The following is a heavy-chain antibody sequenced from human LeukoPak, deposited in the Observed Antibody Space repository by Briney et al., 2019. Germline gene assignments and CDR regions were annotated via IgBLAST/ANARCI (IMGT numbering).Heavy chain of an antibody. CDR3: ARDPFLDYYDSSGYSYYFDY. Sequence: GGSLRLSCAASGFTFSSYAMSWVRQAPGKGLEWVSAISGSGGSTYYADSVKGRFTISRDNSKNTLYLQMNSLRAEDTAVYYCARDPFLDYYDSSGYSYYFDYWGQGTLVTVSS. J-gene: IGHJ4*02. CDR2: ISGSGGST. CDR1: GFTFSSYA. D-gene: IGHD3-22*01. V-gene: IGHV3-23*01.